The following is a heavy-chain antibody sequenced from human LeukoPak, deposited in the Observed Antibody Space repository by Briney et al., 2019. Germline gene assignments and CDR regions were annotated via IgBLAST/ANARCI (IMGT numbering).Heavy chain of an antibody. V-gene: IGHV1-8*01. D-gene: IGHD2-21*02. Sequence: ASVKVSCKASGYTFTSYDINWVRQATGQGLEWMGRMNPNSGNTGYAQKFQGRVTMTRNTSISTAYMELSSLRSEDTAVYYCARGKEVVTGIYYYYYGMDVWGQGTTVTVSS. CDR3: ARGKEVVTGIYYYYYGMDV. CDR2: MNPNSGNT. J-gene: IGHJ6*02. CDR1: GYTFTSYD.